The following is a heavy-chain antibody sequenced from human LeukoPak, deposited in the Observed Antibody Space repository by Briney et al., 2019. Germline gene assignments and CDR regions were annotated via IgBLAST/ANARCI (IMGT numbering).Heavy chain of an antibody. CDR1: GGSISSYY. V-gene: IGHV4-59*01. D-gene: IGHD3-16*01. J-gene: IGHJ4*02. CDR3: TIGAGWLIDY. Sequence: PSETLSLTCTVSGGSISSYYWSWIRQPPGKGLEWIGYFYNSGRSTYNPSLKSRVTISADTSKNHFSLKLNSVTTADTAVYYCTIGAGWLIDYWGQGLLVTVSS. CDR2: FYNSGRS.